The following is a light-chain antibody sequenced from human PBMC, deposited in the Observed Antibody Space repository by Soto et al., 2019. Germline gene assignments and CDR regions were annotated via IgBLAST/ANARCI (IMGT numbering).Light chain of an antibody. CDR2: EVS. CDR3: SSYTRTTLVV. CDR1: SSDVGGYNY. V-gene: IGLV2-14*01. J-gene: IGLJ2*01. Sequence: QYVLTQPASVSGSPGQSITISCTGSSSDVGGYNYVSWYQQHPGKAPKLMIYEVSNRPSGVSNRFSGSKSGNTASLTISWLQAEDEADYYCSSYTRTTLVVFGGGTKLTVL.